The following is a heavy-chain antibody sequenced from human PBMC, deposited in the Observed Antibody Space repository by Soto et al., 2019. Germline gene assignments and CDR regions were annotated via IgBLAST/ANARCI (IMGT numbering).Heavy chain of an antibody. D-gene: IGHD6-19*01. CDR1: GFTFSDYE. CDR3: ARESYSSGWLEY. V-gene: IGHV3-48*03. Sequence: GGSLRLSCAASGFTFSDYEMNWVRQAPGKGLEWVSYISRSDNTVHYADSVKGRFTISRDYARKSLYLQMNSLRVEDTAVYYCARESYSSGWLEYWGQGTLVTVSS. J-gene: IGHJ4*02. CDR2: ISRSDNTV.